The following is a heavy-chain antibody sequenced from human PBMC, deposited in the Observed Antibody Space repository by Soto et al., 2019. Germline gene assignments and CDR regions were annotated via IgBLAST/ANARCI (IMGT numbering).Heavy chain of an antibody. CDR3: TTLSITIFGVVLMDV. CDR2: IKSKTDGGTT. Sequence: PGGSLRLSCAASGFTFSNAWMNWVRQAPGKGLEWVGRIKSKTDGGTTDYAAPVKGRFTISRDDSKNTLYLQMNSLKTEDTAVYYCTTLSITIFGVVLMDVWGQGNTVTVSS. CDR1: GFTFSNAW. D-gene: IGHD3-3*01. J-gene: IGHJ6*02. V-gene: IGHV3-15*07.